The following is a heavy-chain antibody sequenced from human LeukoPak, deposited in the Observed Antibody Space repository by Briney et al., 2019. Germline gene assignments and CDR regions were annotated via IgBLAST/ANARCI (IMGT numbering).Heavy chain of an antibody. D-gene: IGHD2-8*01. CDR2: TSGSGGST. J-gene: IGHJ6*03. Sequence: PGGSLRLSCAASGFTFSSYAMSWVRQAPGKGLEWVSATSGSGGSTYYADSVKGRFTISRDNSKNTLYLQMNSLRAEDTAVYYCAKAESLMVYAIYDYYYYMDVWGKGTTVTVSS. V-gene: IGHV3-23*01. CDR3: AKAESLMVYAIYDYYYYMDV. CDR1: GFTFSSYA.